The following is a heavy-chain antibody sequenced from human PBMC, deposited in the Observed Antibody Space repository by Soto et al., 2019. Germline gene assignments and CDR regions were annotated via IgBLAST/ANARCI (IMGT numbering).Heavy chain of an antibody. V-gene: IGHV3-23*01. CDR2: ISGSGGST. Sequence: PGGSLRLSCAASGFTFSSYAMSWVRQAPGKGLEWVSGISGSGGSTYYADSVKGRFTISRDTSKNTLNLQMNSLRAEDTAVYYCAKDPRTNLLAYYFDYWGQGTLVTVSS. CDR1: GFTFSSYA. CDR3: AKDPRTNLLAYYFDY. J-gene: IGHJ4*02.